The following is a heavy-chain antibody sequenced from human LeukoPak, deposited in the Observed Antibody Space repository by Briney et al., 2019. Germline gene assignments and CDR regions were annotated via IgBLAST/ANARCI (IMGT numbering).Heavy chain of an antibody. CDR3: ARADYYDSSGSFEFDP. CDR1: GFTFSSYS. CDR2: ISSSSSTI. Sequence: GGSLRLSCAASGFTFSSYSMNWVRQAPGKGLEWVSSISSSSSTIYYADSVKGRFTISRDNAKNSLYLQMNSLRAEDTAVYYCARADYYDSSGSFEFDPWGQGTLVTVSS. J-gene: IGHJ5*02. D-gene: IGHD3-22*01. V-gene: IGHV3-48*01.